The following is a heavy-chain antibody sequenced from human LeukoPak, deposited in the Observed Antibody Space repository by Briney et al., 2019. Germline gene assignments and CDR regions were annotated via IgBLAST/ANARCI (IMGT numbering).Heavy chain of an antibody. CDR2: GDYSGGT. D-gene: IGHD5-18*01. V-gene: IGHV4-39*07. CDR1: GDSFASITDY. J-gene: IGHJ5*02. Sequence: PSETLSLTCTVSGDSFASITDYWAWIRQPPGKGLEWIASGDYSGGTYYNPSLESRVAISADMSKNQISLKLTSVTGADTAVYYCARPGGGYSYGYVETWGQGILVTVSS. CDR3: ARPGGGYSYGYVET.